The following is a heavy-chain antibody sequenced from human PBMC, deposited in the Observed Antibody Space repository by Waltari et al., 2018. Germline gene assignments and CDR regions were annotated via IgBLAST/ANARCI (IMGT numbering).Heavy chain of an antibody. CDR2: IIPSFGTA. J-gene: IGHJ4*02. CDR1: GGTFSSYA. CDR3: ASTSPGSWSNTLDY. V-gene: IGHV1-69*13. D-gene: IGHD6-13*01. Sequence: QVQLVQSGAEVKKPGSSVKVSCKASGGTFSSYAIIWVRKAPGQGLEWMGRIIPSFGTANYAQKFQGRVTITADKSTSTAYMELSSLRSEDTAVYDCASTSPGSWSNTLDYWGQGTLVTVSS.